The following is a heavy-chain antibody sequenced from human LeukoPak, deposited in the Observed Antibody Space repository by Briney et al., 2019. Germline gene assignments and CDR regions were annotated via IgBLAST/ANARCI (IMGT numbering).Heavy chain of an antibody. D-gene: IGHD3-3*01. J-gene: IGHJ4*02. Sequence: GGSLRLSCAASGFTFSSYWMSWVRQAPGKGLEWVANIKQDGSEKYYVDSVKGRFTISRDNAKNSLYLQMNSLRAEDTAVYYCARQFEIWSGSADYWGQGTLVTVSS. CDR2: IKQDGSEK. CDR3: ARQFEIWSGSADY. CDR1: GFTFSSYW. V-gene: IGHV3-7*01.